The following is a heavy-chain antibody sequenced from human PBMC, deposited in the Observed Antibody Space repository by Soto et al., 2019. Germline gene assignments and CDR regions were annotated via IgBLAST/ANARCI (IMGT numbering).Heavy chain of an antibody. CDR3: ARGWGLVS. D-gene: IGHD3-16*01. CDR2: IIPIHGTR. CDR1: GGSLTSYP. Sequence: QMEQSGAEVRKPGSSVKVSCKPSGGSLTSYPMAWVRQAPGQGFEWMGGIIPIHGTREYAQKFQGRVTITADESTNRATLELTGLTSEDTAVYYCARGWGLVSWGQGTLVTVSS. V-gene: IGHV1-69*01. J-gene: IGHJ4*02.